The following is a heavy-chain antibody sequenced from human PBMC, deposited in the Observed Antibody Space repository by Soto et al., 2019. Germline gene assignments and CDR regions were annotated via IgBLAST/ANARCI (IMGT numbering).Heavy chain of an antibody. CDR3: ARDRWTARANWFDP. CDR2: ISDRGTT. V-gene: IGHV4-59*01. CDR1: GGSIDDYY. J-gene: IGHJ5*02. Sequence: SETLSLTCTVFGGSIDDYYWSWIRQSPGKGLEWIGHISDRGTTDYNPSLRSRVTISVDRSKKQFSLKVTSVTAADTAVYYCARDRWTARANWFDPWGQGTLVTVSS. D-gene: IGHD3-16*02.